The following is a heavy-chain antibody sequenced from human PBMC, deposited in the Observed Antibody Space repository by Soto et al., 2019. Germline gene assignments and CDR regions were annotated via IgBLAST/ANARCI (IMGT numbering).Heavy chain of an antibody. J-gene: IGHJ4*02. CDR1: GFTFSNAW. Sequence: EVQLVESGGGLVKPGGSLRLSCAASGFTFSNAWMNWVRRAPGKGLEWVGRIKSKTDGGTTDYAAPVKGRFTISRDDSKNTLYLQMNSLKTEDTAVYYCTPERKYYYGSGSPYFDYWGQGTLVTVSS. CDR2: IKSKTDGGTT. V-gene: IGHV3-15*07. CDR3: TPERKYYYGSGSPYFDY. D-gene: IGHD3-10*01.